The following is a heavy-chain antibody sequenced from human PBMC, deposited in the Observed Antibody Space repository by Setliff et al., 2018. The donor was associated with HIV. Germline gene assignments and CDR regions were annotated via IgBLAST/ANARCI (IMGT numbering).Heavy chain of an antibody. CDR2: VNNDGTDT. CDR3: ARGGFNHAFDI. V-gene: IGHV3-74*01. Sequence: GESLKISCVASGFTFNSYWMYWVRQAPGKGLVCVPRVNNDGTDTIYADSVKGRFTISRDNAKSTVYLQMGSLSADDTAVYYCARGGFNHAFDIWGQGTMVTVSS. J-gene: IGHJ3*02. CDR1: GFTFNSYW. D-gene: IGHD2-15*01.